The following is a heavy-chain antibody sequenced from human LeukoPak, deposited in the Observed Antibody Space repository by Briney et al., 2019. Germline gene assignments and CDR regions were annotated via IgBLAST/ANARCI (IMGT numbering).Heavy chain of an antibody. V-gene: IGHV3-21*01. CDR1: GFTFNSYA. Sequence: GGSLRLSCAASGFTFNSYAMSWVRQAPGKGLEWVSSISGSSTYIYYADSVKGRFTISGDNAKNSLYLQMNSLRAEDTAVYYCARDFSPPYYDSSGYPHDAFDIWGQGTMVTVSS. D-gene: IGHD3-22*01. J-gene: IGHJ3*02. CDR3: ARDFSPPYYDSSGYPHDAFDI. CDR2: ISGSSTYI.